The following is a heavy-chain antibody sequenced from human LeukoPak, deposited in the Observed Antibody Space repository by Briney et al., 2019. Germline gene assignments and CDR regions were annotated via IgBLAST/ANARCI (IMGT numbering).Heavy chain of an antibody. CDR2: IKQDGSEK. J-gene: IGHJ4*02. Sequence: GGSLRLSCAASGFTFSSYWMSGVRQAPGKGLEWVANIKQDGSEKYYVDSVKGRFTISRDNAKNSLYLQMNSLRAEDTAVYFCARVFWSGPLDFDYWGQGTLVTVSS. V-gene: IGHV3-7*01. CDR1: GFTFSSYW. D-gene: IGHD3-3*01. CDR3: ARVFWSGPLDFDY.